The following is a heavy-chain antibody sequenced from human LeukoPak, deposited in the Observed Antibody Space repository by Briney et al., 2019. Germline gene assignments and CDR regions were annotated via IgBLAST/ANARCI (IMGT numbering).Heavy chain of an antibody. J-gene: IGHJ4*02. CDR3: ARDLPGLEWFGD. Sequence: PGGSLRLSCAASGFTFSHHAMSWVRQAPGKGPEWVSSLIGSGASAYYTDSVKGRFTISRDNSKDTLFLRMNSLRADDTAVYYCARDLPGLEWFGDWGQGVLVTVSS. CDR1: GFTFSHHA. V-gene: IGHV3-23*01. CDR2: LIGSGASA. D-gene: IGHD3-3*01.